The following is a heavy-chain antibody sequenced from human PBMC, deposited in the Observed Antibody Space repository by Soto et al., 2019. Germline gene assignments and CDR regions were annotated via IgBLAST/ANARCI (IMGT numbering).Heavy chain of an antibody. CDR2: ISGSGGTT. J-gene: IGHJ4*02. CDR3: AKESRRGFFDY. Sequence: GGSLRLSCAASGFTFSSHAMSWVRQAPGKGLEWVSRISGSGGTTYQADSVKGRFTISRDNSKNTLYLQMNSLRAEDTAVYYCAKESRRGFFDYWGQGTLVTVSS. CDR1: GFTFSSHA. V-gene: IGHV3-23*01.